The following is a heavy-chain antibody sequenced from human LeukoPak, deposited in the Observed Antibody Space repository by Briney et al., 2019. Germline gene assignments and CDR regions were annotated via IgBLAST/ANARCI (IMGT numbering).Heavy chain of an antibody. CDR1: GFTVSSNY. D-gene: IGHD2-15*01. CDR2: IGPAGDT. J-gene: IGHJ5*02. Sequence: GGPLRLSCAASGFTVSSNYMNWVRQAPGKGLEWVSIIGPAGDTYYGVSVKGRFTISRENAKSSLYLQMNSLRAGDTAIYYCARGGGYCSGGSCYNWFGPWGQGTLVTVSS. CDR3: ARGGGYCSGGSCYNWFGP. V-gene: IGHV3-13*01.